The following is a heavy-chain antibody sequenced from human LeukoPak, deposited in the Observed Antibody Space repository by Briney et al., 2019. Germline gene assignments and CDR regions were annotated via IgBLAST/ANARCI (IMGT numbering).Heavy chain of an antibody. V-gene: IGHV1-2*02. D-gene: IGHD3-10*01. Sequence: ASVKVSCKASGYTLTGYYMHWVRQAPGQGLEWMGWINPNSGGTNYAQKFQGRVTMTRDTSISTAYMELSRLRSDDTAVYYCARAQNTWFGEYHFDYWGQGTLVTVSS. J-gene: IGHJ4*02. CDR1: GYTLTGYY. CDR3: ARAQNTWFGEYHFDY. CDR2: INPNSGGT.